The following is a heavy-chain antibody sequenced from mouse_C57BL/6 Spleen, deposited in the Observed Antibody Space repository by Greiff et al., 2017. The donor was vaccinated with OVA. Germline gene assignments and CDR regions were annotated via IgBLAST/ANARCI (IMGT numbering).Heavy chain of an antibody. Sequence: QVQLQQSGPGLVAPSQSLSITCTVSGFSLTSYCVDWVRQSPGKGLEWLGVIWGVGSTNYNSALKSRLSISKDNSKRQVYVKMNSLQTDDTAMYYCATEDSAGVADWGQGTLVTVSA. CDR1: GFSLTSYC. J-gene: IGHJ3*01. CDR2: IWGVGST. D-gene: IGHD3-2*02. V-gene: IGHV2-6*01. CDR3: ATEDSAGVAD.